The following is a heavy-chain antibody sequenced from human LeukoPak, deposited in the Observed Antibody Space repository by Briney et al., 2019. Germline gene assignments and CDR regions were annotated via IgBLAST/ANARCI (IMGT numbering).Heavy chain of an antibody. CDR2: ISYDGSNK. D-gene: IGHD3-16*01. J-gene: IGHJ4*02. V-gene: IGHV3-30*18. Sequence: GGSLRLSCAASGFSFSSYGMHWVRQAPGKGLEWVAVISYDGSNKYYVDSVKGRFTISRDNSKNTLYLQMNSQRAEDTAVYYCAKDEGGGPGTGYWGQGTLVTVSS. CDR1: GFSFSSYG. CDR3: AKDEGGGPGTGY.